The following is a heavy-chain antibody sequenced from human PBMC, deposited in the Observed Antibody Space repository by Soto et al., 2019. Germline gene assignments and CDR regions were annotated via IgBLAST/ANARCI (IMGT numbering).Heavy chain of an antibody. V-gene: IGHV1-18*01. Sequence: QIQLVQSGAEWRKPGASVKVSCKSSGYSFSFYGINWLRQAPGQGLEWMGWNSPSDGNRNFAQKFEVRVTITTATFTYTVFLELRSLKSVDSAIYYCARDRLRGYDSSGFYSWSQGTMVTVSS. CDR2: NSPSDGNR. CDR3: ARDRLRGYDSSGFYS. CDR1: GYSFSFYG. D-gene: IGHD3-22*01. J-gene: IGHJ4*02.